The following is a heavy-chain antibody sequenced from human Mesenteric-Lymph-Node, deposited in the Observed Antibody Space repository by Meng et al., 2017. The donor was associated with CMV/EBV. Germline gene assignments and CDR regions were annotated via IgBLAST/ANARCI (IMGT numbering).Heavy chain of an antibody. CDR1: GFTFSSYA. CDR2: ISGSGGST. D-gene: IGHD6-6*01. J-gene: IGHJ4*02. CDR3: AKSYSSSSSGGGRVDY. Sequence: GESLKISCAASGFTFSSYAMSWVRQAPGKGLEWVSTISGSGGSTYSADSVKGRVTISRDNSKNTLYLQMNSLRAEDTAVYYCAKSYSSSSSGGGRVDYWGQGTLVTVSS. V-gene: IGHV3-23*01.